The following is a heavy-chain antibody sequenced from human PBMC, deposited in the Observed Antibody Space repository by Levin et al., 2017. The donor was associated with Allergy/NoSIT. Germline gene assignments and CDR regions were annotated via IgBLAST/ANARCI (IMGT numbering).Heavy chain of an antibody. CDR3: ARERYCSGGSCSFYYYMDV. J-gene: IGHJ6*03. D-gene: IGHD2-15*01. CDR1: GGTFSSYA. CDR2: IIPIFGTA. Sequence: SVKVSCKASGGTFSSYAISWVRQAPGQGLEWMGGIIPIFGTANYAQKFQGRVTITADESTSTAYMELSSLRSEDTAVYYCARERYCSGGSCSFYYYMDVWGKGTTVTVSS. V-gene: IGHV1-69*13.